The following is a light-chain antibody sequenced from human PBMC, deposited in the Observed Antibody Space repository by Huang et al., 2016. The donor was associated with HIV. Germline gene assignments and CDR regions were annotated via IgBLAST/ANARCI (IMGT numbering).Light chain of an antibody. V-gene: IGKV3-15*01. CDR2: GAS. J-gene: IGKJ1*01. Sequence: EIVMTQSPATLSVSPGESATLSCRASQSVTSNLAWYQQKPGQAPRRLLFGASTRATGVPARFSGSGSGTEFTLTISSLQSEDFAVYYCQQYNIWPPTFGQGTKVEIK. CDR1: QSVTSN. CDR3: QQYNIWPPT.